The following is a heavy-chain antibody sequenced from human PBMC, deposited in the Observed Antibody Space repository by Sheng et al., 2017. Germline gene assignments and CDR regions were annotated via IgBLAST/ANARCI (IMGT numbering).Heavy chain of an antibody. J-gene: IGHJ4*02. D-gene: IGHD2-15*01. CDR2: IKQDGSEK. CDR1: GFTFSSYW. V-gene: IGHV3-7*01. CDR3: ARDRFGYCSGGSCSPLDY. Sequence: EVQLVESGGGLVQPGGSLRLSCAASGFTFSSYWMSWVRQAPGKGLEWVANIKQDGSEKYYVDSVKGRFTISRDNAKNSLYLQMNSLGAEDTAVYYCARDRFGYCSGGSCSPLDYWGQGTLVT.